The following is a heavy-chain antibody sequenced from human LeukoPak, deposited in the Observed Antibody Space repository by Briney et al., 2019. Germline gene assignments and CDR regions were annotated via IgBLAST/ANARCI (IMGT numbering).Heavy chain of an antibody. D-gene: IGHD3-22*01. CDR1: GFTFSDQS. J-gene: IGHJ4*02. CDR3: ARDTMIVVITSLYYFDY. V-gene: IGHV3-21*04. Sequence: GGSLRLSCAASGFTFSDQSMNWVRQAPGKGLEWVSSISSNSLHIFYADSVRGRFTISRDNAKNSLYLQMNNLRAEDTAIYYCARDTMIVVITSLYYFDYWGQGTLVTVSS. CDR2: ISSNSLHI.